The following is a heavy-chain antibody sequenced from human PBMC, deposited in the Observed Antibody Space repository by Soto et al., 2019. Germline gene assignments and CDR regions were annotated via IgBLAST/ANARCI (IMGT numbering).Heavy chain of an antibody. CDR2: IKQDGSEK. CDR1: GFTFSLYW. Sequence: EVQLVESGGGLVQPGGSLRLSCAASGFTFSLYWMSWVRQAPGKGLEWVANIKQDGSEKYYVDSVKSRFTISRDNAKNSLYLQMNSLRAADTAVYYCASYCSGGSCYSHDAFDIWGQGTVVTVSS. D-gene: IGHD2-15*01. CDR3: ASYCSGGSCYSHDAFDI. V-gene: IGHV3-7*01. J-gene: IGHJ3*02.